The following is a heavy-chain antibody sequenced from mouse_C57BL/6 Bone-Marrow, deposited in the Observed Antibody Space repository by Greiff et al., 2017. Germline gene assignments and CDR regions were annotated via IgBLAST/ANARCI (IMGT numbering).Heavy chain of an antibody. CDR2: IYPSSGNT. J-gene: IGHJ2*01. V-gene: IGHV1-81*01. D-gene: IGHD6-1*01. Sequence: QVQLKESGAELARPGASVKLSCKASGYTFTSYGISWVKQRTGQGLEWIGEIYPSSGNTYYNEKFKGKATLTADKSSSTAYMELRSLTSEDSAVYFCARSCASYYFDYWGQGTTLTVSS. CDR1: GYTFTSYG. CDR3: ARSCASYYFDY.